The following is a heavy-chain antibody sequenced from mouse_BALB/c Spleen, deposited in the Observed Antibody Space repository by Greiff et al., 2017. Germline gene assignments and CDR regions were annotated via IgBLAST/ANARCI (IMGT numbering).Heavy chain of an antibody. CDR2: ISYSGST. Sequence: VQLKESGPGLVKPSQSLSLTCTVTGYSITSDYAWNWIRQFPGNKLEWMGYISYSGSTSYNPSLKSRISITRDTSKNQFFLQLNSVTTEDTATYYCARPLSTMITTGAMDYWGQGTSVTVSS. V-gene: IGHV3-2*02. J-gene: IGHJ4*01. D-gene: IGHD2-4*01. CDR3: ARPLSTMITTGAMDY. CDR1: GYSITSDYA.